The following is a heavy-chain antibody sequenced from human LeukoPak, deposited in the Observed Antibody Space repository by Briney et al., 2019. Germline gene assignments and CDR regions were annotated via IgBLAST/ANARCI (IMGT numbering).Heavy chain of an antibody. Sequence: ASVKVSCKASGYTFTGYYMHWVRQAPGQGLEWMGWIKPNSGGTNYAQKFQGRVTMTRDTSISTAYMELSRLRSDDTAVYYCARDRPGIVVVPAATPGYMDVWGKGTTVTVSS. CDR1: GYTFTGYY. CDR3: ARDRPGIVVVPAATPGYMDV. J-gene: IGHJ6*03. D-gene: IGHD2-2*01. CDR2: IKPNSGGT. V-gene: IGHV1-2*02.